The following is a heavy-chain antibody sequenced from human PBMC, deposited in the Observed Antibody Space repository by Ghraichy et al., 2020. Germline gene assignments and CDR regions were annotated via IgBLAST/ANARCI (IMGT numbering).Heavy chain of an antibody. CDR1: GFTFSSYA. D-gene: IGHD2-15*01. J-gene: IGHJ4*02. V-gene: IGHV3-23*01. CDR2: ISGSGGST. Sequence: GGSLRLSCAASGFTFSSYAMSWVRQAPGKGLEWVLAISGSGGSTYYAVTVKGRFTIYRDNSKNTLYLQMNSLRAEDTAVYYCAKEGSVVVVAEFDYWGQGTLVTVSS. CDR3: AKEGSVVVVAEFDY.